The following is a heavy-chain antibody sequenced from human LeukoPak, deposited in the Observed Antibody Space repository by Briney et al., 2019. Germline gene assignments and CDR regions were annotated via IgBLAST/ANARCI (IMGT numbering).Heavy chain of an antibody. V-gene: IGHV4-4*07. Sequence: SETLSLTCTVSGGSISSYYWSWIRQPAGKGLEWIGRIYTSGSTNYNPSLKSRVTMSVDTSKNQFSLKLSSVTAADTAVYYCARDLQRYGSSGYWLNWGQGTLVTVSS. J-gene: IGHJ4*02. CDR3: ARDLQRYGSSGYWLN. CDR1: GGSISSYY. D-gene: IGHD3-22*01. CDR2: IYTSGST.